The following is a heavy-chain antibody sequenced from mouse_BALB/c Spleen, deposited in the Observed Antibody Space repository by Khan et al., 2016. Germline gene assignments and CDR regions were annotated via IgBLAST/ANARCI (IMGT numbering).Heavy chain of an antibody. J-gene: IGHJ4*01. Sequence: VQLQQSGAELVKPGASVKLSCTASGFNIKDTYMHWVKQRPEQGLEWIGRIDPANGNTKYDPKFQGKATITADTSSNTAYLQLSSLTSEDTAVYYGARTTRGVYAMDYWGQGTSVTVSS. CDR3: ARTTRGVYAMDY. V-gene: IGHV14-3*02. CDR2: IDPANGNT. CDR1: GFNIKDTY. D-gene: IGHD2-12*01.